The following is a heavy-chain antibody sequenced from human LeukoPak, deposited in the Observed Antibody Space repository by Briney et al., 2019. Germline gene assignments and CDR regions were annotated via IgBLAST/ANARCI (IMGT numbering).Heavy chain of an antibody. D-gene: IGHD3-10*01. V-gene: IGHV1-2*02. CDR3: ARLNYGSGSYYKW. J-gene: IGHJ4*02. CDR1: GYTDTDYD. Sequence: ASVKVSCKAFGYTDTDYDIHWLPQAPGQGLEWMGWVNPNNGGTKYAQNFQGRVTMTRETSISTAYMELRRLRSDDTAVYYCARLNYGSGSYYKWWGQGTLVTVSS. CDR2: VNPNNGGT.